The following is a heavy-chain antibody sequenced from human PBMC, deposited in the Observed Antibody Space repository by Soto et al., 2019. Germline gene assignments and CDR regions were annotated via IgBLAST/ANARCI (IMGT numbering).Heavy chain of an antibody. CDR3: ARSRSGAVADSFDF. CDR2: ISRDGTNK. CDR1: GFTFSRYA. D-gene: IGHD3-10*01. Sequence: QVQVVESGGGVVQPGRSLRLSCAASGFTFSRYAIHWVRQAPGKGLEWVAVISRDGTNKYYVYSVKGRFTISRDNSRNTLYLQMNSLRHEDAAVYYCARSRSGAVADSFDFWGQGTLVTVSS. V-gene: IGHV3-30*04. J-gene: IGHJ4*02.